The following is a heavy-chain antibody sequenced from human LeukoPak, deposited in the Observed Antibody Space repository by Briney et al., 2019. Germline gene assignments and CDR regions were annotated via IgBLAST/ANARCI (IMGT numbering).Heavy chain of an antibody. CDR1: GFTLSNYD. CDR2: ISTSSRYI. V-gene: IGHV3-21*01. Sequence: GGSLRLSCAASGFTLSNYDMNWVRQAPGKGLEWVSSISTSSRYIYYKDSVRGRFTISRDDAKNSLYLEMNSLRAEDTAVYYCARADCSSSTCYLRRSWFDHWGQGTLLTVSS. CDR3: ARADCSSSTCYLRRSWFDH. D-gene: IGHD2-2*01. J-gene: IGHJ5*02.